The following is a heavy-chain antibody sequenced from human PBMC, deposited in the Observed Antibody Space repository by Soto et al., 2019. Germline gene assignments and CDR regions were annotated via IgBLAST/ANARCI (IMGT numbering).Heavy chain of an antibody. V-gene: IGHV1-46*01. CDR3: ASGDFWSGFLSY. D-gene: IGHD3-3*01. CDR1: GGTFTSYY. Sequence: ASVKVSCKASGGTFTSYYMHWVRQAPGQGLEWMGIINPSGGSTSYAQKFQGRVTMTRDTSTSTVYMELSSLRSEATAVYYCASGDFWSGFLSYWGQGTLVTVSS. J-gene: IGHJ4*02. CDR2: INPSGGST.